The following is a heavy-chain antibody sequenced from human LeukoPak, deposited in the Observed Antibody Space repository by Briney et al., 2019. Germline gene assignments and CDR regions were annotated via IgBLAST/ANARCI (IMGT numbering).Heavy chain of an antibody. Sequence: GGSLRLSCAASGFTVSSNYMTWVRQAPRKGLEWVSVIYSGGSTYYADSVKGRFTISRDNSKNTMYLQMNSLRAEDTAVYYCAKDRPTWPIDYWGQGTLVTVSS. CDR2: IYSGGST. CDR3: AKDRPTWPIDY. CDR1: GFTVSSNY. J-gene: IGHJ4*02. D-gene: IGHD5-12*01. V-gene: IGHV3-66*01.